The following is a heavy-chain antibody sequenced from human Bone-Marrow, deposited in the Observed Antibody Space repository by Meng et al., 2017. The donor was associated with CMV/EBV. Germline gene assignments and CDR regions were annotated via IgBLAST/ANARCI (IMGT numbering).Heavy chain of an antibody. CDR3: ANLGYCSSTSCYRSMDV. V-gene: IGHV1-2*02. J-gene: IGHJ6*02. CDR2: INPNSGGT. Sequence: ASVKVSCKASGYTFTGYYMHWVRQAPGQGLEWMGWINPNSGGTNYAQKFQGRVTMTRDTSISTAYMELSRLRSDDTAMYYCANLGYCSSTSCYRSMDVWGQGTTVTVSS. CDR1: GYTFTGYY. D-gene: IGHD2-2*02.